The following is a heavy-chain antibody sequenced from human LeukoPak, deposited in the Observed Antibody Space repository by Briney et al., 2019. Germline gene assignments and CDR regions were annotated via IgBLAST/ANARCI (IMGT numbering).Heavy chain of an antibody. Sequence: GGSLRLSCAASGFTFSSYEMNWVHQAPGKGLEWVSYISSSGSTIYYADSVKGRFTISRDNAKNSLYLQMNSLRAEDTAVYYCARTVYGVMGAFDIWGQGTMVTVSS. J-gene: IGHJ3*02. CDR3: ARTVYGVMGAFDI. V-gene: IGHV3-48*03. CDR1: GFTFSSYE. D-gene: IGHD5/OR15-5a*01. CDR2: ISSSGSTI.